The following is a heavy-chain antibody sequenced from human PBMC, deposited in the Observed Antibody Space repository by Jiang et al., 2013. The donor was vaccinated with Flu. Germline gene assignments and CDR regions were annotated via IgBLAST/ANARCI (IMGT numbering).Heavy chain of an antibody. Sequence: SETLSLICSVSGDSVTRYYWNWLRQPPGKGLEWIGYVHDSGSTDYNSSLKSRVTISLDKSKKQFSLKLSSVTAADTAVYYCATARAPEVVAYYFDSWGRGTLVTVSS. CDR1: GDSVTRYY. J-gene: IGHJ4*02. D-gene: IGHD2-15*01. CDR2: VHDSGST. CDR3: ATARAPEVVAYYFDS. V-gene: IGHV4-59*02.